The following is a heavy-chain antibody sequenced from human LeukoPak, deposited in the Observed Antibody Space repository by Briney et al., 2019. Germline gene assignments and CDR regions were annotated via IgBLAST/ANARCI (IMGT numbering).Heavy chain of an antibody. D-gene: IGHD2/OR15-2a*01. CDR3: ARDGGGSYIVHAYYGMDV. Sequence: SETLSLTCTVSGGSISSYYWSWIRQPPGKGLEWIGYIYYSGSTNYNPSLKSRVTISVDTSKNQFSLKLSSVTAADTAVYYCARDGGGSYIVHAYYGMDVWGQGTTVTVSS. V-gene: IGHV4-59*01. CDR2: IYYSGST. J-gene: IGHJ6*02. CDR1: GGSISSYY.